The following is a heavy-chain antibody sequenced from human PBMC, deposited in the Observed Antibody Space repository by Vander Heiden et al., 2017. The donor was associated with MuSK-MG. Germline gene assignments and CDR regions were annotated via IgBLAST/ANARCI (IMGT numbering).Heavy chain of an antibody. CDR1: GGSVSSSSYY. CDR2: IYYSGST. V-gene: IGHV4-61*01. Sequence: HVQLQESGPGRVKPSETLSLTCTVSGGSVSSSSYYWSWIRQPPGKTLEWIGYIYYSGSTNYNPSLQSRVTMSVDTSKNQFSLKLTSVTAANTPVYYCAGSRLLGCCCGAGCYSSNDYW. D-gene: IGHD2-15*01. J-gene: IGHJ4*01. CDR3: AGSRLLGCCCGAGCYSSNDY.